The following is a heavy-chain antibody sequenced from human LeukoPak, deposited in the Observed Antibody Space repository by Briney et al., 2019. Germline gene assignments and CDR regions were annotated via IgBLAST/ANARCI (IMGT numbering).Heavy chain of an antibody. CDR3: ARSETRYCSGGTCFPTDWFDP. V-gene: IGHV1-2*02. CDR1: GYTFTGYY. CDR2: IDPNSGGT. Sequence: ASVEVSCKASGYTFTGYYMHWVRQAPGHGLEWMGWIDPNSGGTNYAQKFQGRVTMTRDTSISTAYMELSRLRSDDTAVYYCARSETRYCSGGTCFPTDWFDPWGQGTLVTVSS. J-gene: IGHJ5*02. D-gene: IGHD2-15*01.